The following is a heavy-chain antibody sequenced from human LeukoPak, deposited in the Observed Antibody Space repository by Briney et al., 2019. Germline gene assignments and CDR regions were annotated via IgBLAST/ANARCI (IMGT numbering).Heavy chain of an antibody. Sequence: GRSLRLSCAASGFTFSSYAMHWVRQAPGKGLEWVAVISYDGSNKYYADSVKGRFTISRDNSKNTLYLQMNSLRAEDTAVYYCARESPPVKYSSGWYVSWFDPWGQGTLVTVSP. D-gene: IGHD6-19*01. CDR2: ISYDGSNK. CDR3: ARESPPVKYSSGWYVSWFDP. CDR1: GFTFSSYA. J-gene: IGHJ5*02. V-gene: IGHV3-30-3*01.